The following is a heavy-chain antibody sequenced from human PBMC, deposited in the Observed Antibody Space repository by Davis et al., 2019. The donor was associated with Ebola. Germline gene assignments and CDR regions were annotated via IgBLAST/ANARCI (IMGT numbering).Heavy chain of an antibody. V-gene: IGHV3-21*01. Sequence: GESLKISCAASGFTFSDYYMSWVRQAPGKGLEWVSSISSSSSYIYYADSVKGRFTISRDNAKNSLYLQMNSLRAEDTAVYYCAREGHVGATTYWGQGTLVTVSS. CDR2: ISSSSSYI. D-gene: IGHD1-26*01. CDR1: GFTFSDYY. CDR3: AREGHVGATTY. J-gene: IGHJ4*02.